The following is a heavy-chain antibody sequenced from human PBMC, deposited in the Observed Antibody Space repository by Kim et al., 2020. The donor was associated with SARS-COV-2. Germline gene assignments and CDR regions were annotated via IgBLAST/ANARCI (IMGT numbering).Heavy chain of an antibody. CDR3: AKDLKYSSGWYLYYFDY. V-gene: IGHV3-23*01. Sequence: GGSLRLSCAASGFTFSSYAMSWVRQAPGKGLEWVSAISGSGGSTYYADSVKGRFTISRDNSKNTLYLQMNSLRAEDTAVYYCAKDLKYSSGWYLYYFDYWGQGTLVTVSS. J-gene: IGHJ4*02. CDR2: ISGSGGST. CDR1: GFTFSSYA. D-gene: IGHD6-19*01.